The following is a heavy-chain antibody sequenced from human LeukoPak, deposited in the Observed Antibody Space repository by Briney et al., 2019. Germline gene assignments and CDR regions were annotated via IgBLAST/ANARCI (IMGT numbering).Heavy chain of an antibody. V-gene: IGHV3-23*01. CDR2: ISGSGGST. CDR3: ARVRSAMGYFDY. Sequence: PGGSLRLSCAASGFTFSSYAMSWVRQAPGKGLEWVSAISGSGGSTYYADSVKGRFTISRDNSKNSLYLQMNSLRAEDTAVYYCARVRSAMGYFDYWGQGTLVTVSS. CDR1: GFTFSSYA. J-gene: IGHJ4*02. D-gene: IGHD2-8*01.